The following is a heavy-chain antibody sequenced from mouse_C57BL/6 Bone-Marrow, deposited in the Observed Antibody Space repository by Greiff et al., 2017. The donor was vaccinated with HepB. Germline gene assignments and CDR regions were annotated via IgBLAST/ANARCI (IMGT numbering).Heavy chain of an antibody. Sequence: QVQLQQPGAELVMPGASVKLSCKASGYTFTSYWMHWVKQRPGQGLEWIGEIDPSDSYTNYNQKFKGKSTLTVDKSSSTAYMQRSSLTSEDSAVYYCARSRDWYFDVWGTGTTVTVSS. CDR2: IDPSDSYT. CDR3: ARSRDWYFDV. J-gene: IGHJ1*03. CDR1: GYTFTSYW. V-gene: IGHV1-69*01.